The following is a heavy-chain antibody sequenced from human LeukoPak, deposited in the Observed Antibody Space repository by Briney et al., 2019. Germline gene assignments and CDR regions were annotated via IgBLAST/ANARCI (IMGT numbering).Heavy chain of an antibody. Sequence: SETLSLTCTVSGGSISSGGYYWSWIRQHPGKGLEWIGYIYYSGSTYYNPSLNSRVTISVDTSKNQFSLKLSSVTAADTAVYYCARGSSIAARPWMDWGQGTLVTVSS. CDR2: IYYSGST. V-gene: IGHV4-31*03. J-gene: IGHJ4*02. D-gene: IGHD6-6*01. CDR1: GGSISSGGYY. CDR3: ARGSSIAARPWMD.